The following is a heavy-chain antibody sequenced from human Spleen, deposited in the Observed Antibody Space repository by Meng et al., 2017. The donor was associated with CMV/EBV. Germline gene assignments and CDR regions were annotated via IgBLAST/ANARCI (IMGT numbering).Heavy chain of an antibody. CDR2: IWYDGSKK. CDR1: GFTFSSYG. J-gene: IGHJ4*02. V-gene: IGHV3-33*06. D-gene: IGHD3-22*01. Sequence: ACGFTFSSYGMHWVRQAPGKGLEWVAVIWYDGSKKYYADSVKGRFTISRDNSKNTLYLQMNSLRAEDTAVYYCAKDVYDSSGYYYDYWGQGTLVTVSS. CDR3: AKDVYDSSGYYYDY.